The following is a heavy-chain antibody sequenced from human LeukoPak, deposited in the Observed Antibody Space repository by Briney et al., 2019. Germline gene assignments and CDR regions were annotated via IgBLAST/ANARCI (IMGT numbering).Heavy chain of an antibody. Sequence: PGTSLRLSCAASGFTFSSYAMHWVRQAPGKGLEWVAVISYDGSNKYYADSVKGRFTISRDNSKNTLYLQMNSLRAEDTAVYYCARGTITMVRGVISNVDYWGQGTLVTVPS. J-gene: IGHJ4*02. D-gene: IGHD3-10*01. CDR3: ARGTITMVRGVISNVDY. V-gene: IGHV3-30-3*01. CDR2: ISYDGSNK. CDR1: GFTFSSYA.